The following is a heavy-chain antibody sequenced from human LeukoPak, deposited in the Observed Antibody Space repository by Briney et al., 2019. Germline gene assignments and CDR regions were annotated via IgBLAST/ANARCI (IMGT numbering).Heavy chain of an antibody. J-gene: IGHJ5*02. CDR2: ISYDGSNK. CDR3: TRWRTSGSYMSPPEENWLDP. CDR1: GFTFSSYA. Sequence: GGSLRLSCAASGFTFSSYAMRWVRQAPGKGLEWEAVISYDGSNKYYADSVKGRFTISRDNAKNSLYLQMNSLRSEDTAVYYCTRWRTSGSYMSPPEENWLDPWGQGTLVTVSS. V-gene: IGHV3-30*04. D-gene: IGHD3-10*01.